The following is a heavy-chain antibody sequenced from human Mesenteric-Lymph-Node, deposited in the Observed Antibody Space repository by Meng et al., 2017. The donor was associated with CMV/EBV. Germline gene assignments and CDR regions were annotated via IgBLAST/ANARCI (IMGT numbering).Heavy chain of an antibody. V-gene: IGHV4-4*02. CDR3: ARSVYYYYYGMDV. Sequence: SETLSLTCAVSGGSISSSNWWSWVRQPPGKGLEWIVQIYHSGSTNYNPSLKSRVTISVDKSKNQFSLKLTSVTAADTAVYYCARSVYYYYYGMDVWGQGTTVTVSS. CDR2: IYHSGST. J-gene: IGHJ6*02. CDR1: GGSISSSNW.